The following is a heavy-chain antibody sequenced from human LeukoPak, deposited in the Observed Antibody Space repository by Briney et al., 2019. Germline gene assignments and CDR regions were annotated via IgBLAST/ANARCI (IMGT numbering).Heavy chain of an antibody. V-gene: IGHV4-59*01. CDR2: IYYSGST. CDR3: ARGRFRHSKNGMDV. CDR1: GGSISSYY. D-gene: IGHD3-3*01. J-gene: IGHJ6*02. Sequence: PSETLSLTCTVSGGSISSYYWSWIRQPPGKGLEWIGYIYYSGSTNYNPSLKSRVTISVDTSKNQFSLKLSSVTAADTAVYYCARGRFRHSKNGMDVWGQGTTVTVSS.